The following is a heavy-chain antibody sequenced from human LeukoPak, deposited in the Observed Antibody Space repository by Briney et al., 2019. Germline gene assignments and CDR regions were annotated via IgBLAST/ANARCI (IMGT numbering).Heavy chain of an antibody. D-gene: IGHD3-22*01. J-gene: IGHJ4*02. V-gene: IGHV1-3*01. CDR1: GYTFTSYA. Sequence: ASVKVSCKASGYTFTSYAMHWVRQAPGQRLEWMGWINAGNGNTKYSQKFQGRVTITRDTSASTAYMELSSLRSEDTAVYYCARDGEYYDSSGSYFDYWGQGTAVTVSS. CDR3: ARDGEYYDSSGSYFDY. CDR2: INAGNGNT.